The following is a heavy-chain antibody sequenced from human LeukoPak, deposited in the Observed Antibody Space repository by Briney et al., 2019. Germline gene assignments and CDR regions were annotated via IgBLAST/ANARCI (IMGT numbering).Heavy chain of an antibody. CDR1: GGSISSSSYY. CDR2: IYYSGST. D-gene: IGHD6-13*01. V-gene: IGHV4-39*07. CDR3: ARAVAAAGKGGELDP. Sequence: SETLSLTCTVSGGSISSSSYYWGWIRQPPGKGLEWIGSIYYSGSTYYNPSLKSRVTISVDTSKNQFSLKLSSVTAADTAVYYCARAVAAAGKGGELDPWGQGTLVTVSS. J-gene: IGHJ5*02.